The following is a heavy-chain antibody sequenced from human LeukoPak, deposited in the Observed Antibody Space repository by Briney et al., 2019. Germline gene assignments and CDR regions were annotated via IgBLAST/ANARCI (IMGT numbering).Heavy chain of an antibody. Sequence: PGGSLRLSCAASGFTFSSYAMSWVRQAPGKGLEWVSATSGSGGSTYYADSVKGRFTISRDNSKNTLYLQMNSLRAEDTAVYYCAKDLMGGYCSSTSCYGGWYYGMDVWGQGTTVTVSS. V-gene: IGHV3-23*01. J-gene: IGHJ6*02. CDR2: TSGSGGST. CDR3: AKDLMGGYCSSTSCYGGWYYGMDV. CDR1: GFTFSSYA. D-gene: IGHD2-2*01.